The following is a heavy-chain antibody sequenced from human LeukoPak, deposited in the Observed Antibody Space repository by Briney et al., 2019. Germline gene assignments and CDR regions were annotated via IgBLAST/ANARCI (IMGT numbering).Heavy chain of an antibody. V-gene: IGHV4-59*08. CDR1: GGSISSYY. D-gene: IGHD3-3*01. J-gene: IGHJ6*02. CDR2: IYYSGST. CDR3: AMTGGYDFWSGYRYYGMDV. Sequence: SETLSLTCTVSGGSISSYYWSWIRQPPGKGLEWIGYIYYSGSTNYNPSLKSRVTISVDTSKNQFSLKLSSVTAADTAVYYCAMTGGYDFWSGYRYYGMDVWGQGTTVTVSS.